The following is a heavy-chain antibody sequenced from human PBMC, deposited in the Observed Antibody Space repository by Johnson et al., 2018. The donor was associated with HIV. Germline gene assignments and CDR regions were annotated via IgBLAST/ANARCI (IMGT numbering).Heavy chain of an antibody. CDR3: AKDRTNDYGDYSWDAFDI. Sequence: EVQLVESGGGLVQPGRSLRLSCAASGFTFDDYAMHWVRQAPGKGLEWVSGISWNSGSIGYADSVKGRFTISRDNAKNSLYLQMNSLRAEDTALYYCAKDRTNDYGDYSWDAFDIWGQGTMVTVSS. J-gene: IGHJ3*02. V-gene: IGHV3-9*01. CDR2: ISWNSGSI. D-gene: IGHD4-17*01. CDR1: GFTFDDYA.